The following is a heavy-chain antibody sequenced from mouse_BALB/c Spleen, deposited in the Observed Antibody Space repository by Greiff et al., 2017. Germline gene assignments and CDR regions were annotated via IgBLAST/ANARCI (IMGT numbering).Heavy chain of an antibody. V-gene: IGHV5-17*02. CDR2: ISSGSSTI. CDR1: GFTFSSFG. CDR3: ARSYYGSSLPDY. D-gene: IGHD1-1*01. J-gene: IGHJ2*01. Sequence: DVMLVESGGGLVQPGGSRKLSCAASGFTFSSFGMHWVRQAPEKGLEWVAYISSGSSTIYYADTVKGRFTISRDNPKNTLFLQMTSLRSEDTAMYYCARSYYGSSLPDYWGQGTTLTVSS.